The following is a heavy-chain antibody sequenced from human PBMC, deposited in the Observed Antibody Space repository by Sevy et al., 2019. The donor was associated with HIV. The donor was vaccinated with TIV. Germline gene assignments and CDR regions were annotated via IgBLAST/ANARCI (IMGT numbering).Heavy chain of an antibody. J-gene: IGHJ5*02. D-gene: IGHD3-22*01. Sequence: APVKVSCKASGYTFTSYYIHWVRQAPGQGLEWMGVINPSSGRTTYAQKFQGRITMTRDTSTSIVYMELSSLRSEDTALYYCARDLVIVTGFDPWGQGTLVTVSS. CDR2: INPSSGRT. CDR3: ARDLVIVTGFDP. CDR1: GYTFTSYY. V-gene: IGHV1-46*01.